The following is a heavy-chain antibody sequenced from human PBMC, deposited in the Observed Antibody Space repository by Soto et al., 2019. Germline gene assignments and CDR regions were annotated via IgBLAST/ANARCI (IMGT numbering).Heavy chain of an antibody. D-gene: IGHD3-10*01. V-gene: IGHV3-33*01. CDR3: ARDQELISSGSHQYYGMDV. CDR2: IWYDGSNK. CDR1: GFTFSSYG. Sequence: QVQLVESGGGVVQPGRSLRLSCAASGFTFSSYGMHWVRQAPGKGLEWVAVIWYDGSNKYYADSVKGRFTISRDNSKNKLYLQMNSLRAEDTAVYYCARDQELISSGSHQYYGMDVWGQGTTVTVSS. J-gene: IGHJ6*02.